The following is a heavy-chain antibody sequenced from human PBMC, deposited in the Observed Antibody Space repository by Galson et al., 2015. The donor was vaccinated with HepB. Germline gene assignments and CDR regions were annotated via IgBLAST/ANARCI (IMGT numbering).Heavy chain of an antibody. CDR2: ISSSSSTI. J-gene: IGHJ4*02. V-gene: IGHV3-48*04. Sequence: SLRVSCAASGFTFSSYSMNWVRQAPGKGLEWVSYISSSSSTIYYADSVKGRFTISRDNAKNSLYLQMNSLRAEDTAVYYCARDAPEQLIDYWGQGTLVTVSS. CDR1: GFTFSSYS. D-gene: IGHD6-13*01. CDR3: ARDAPEQLIDY.